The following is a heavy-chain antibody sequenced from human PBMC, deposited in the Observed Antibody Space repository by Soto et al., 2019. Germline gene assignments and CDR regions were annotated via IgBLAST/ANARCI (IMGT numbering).Heavy chain of an antibody. Sequence: QVQLVQSGAEVKKPGASVKVSCKASGYTFTSYSIHWVRQAPGQRLEWMGWIYAGNDNTKYSQKFQGRVTITRDTSASTAYMELSSLRSEDTAMYYCARDKLVAVVTPRSAFDIWGQGTMVTVSS. J-gene: IGHJ3*02. D-gene: IGHD2-15*01. V-gene: IGHV1-3*01. CDR1: GYTFTSYS. CDR2: IYAGNDNT. CDR3: ARDKLVAVVTPRSAFDI.